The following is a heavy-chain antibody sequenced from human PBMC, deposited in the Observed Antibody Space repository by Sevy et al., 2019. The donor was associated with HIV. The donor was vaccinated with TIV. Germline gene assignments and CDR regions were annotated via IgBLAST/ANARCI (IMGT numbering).Heavy chain of an antibody. CDR3: AKARSTVATPLDY. V-gene: IGHV3-9*01. D-gene: IGHD2-21*02. CDR1: GFTFDDYA. Sequence: GGSLRLSCAASGFTFDDYAMHWVRQAPGEGLEWVSGISWNSGSRGYVDSVKGRFTISRDNAKNSLYLQMESLRTEDTALYYCAKARSTVATPLDYWGQGTLVTVSS. J-gene: IGHJ4*02. CDR2: ISWNSGSR.